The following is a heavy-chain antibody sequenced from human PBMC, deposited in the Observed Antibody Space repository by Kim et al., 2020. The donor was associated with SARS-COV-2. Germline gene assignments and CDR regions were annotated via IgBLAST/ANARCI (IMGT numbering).Heavy chain of an antibody. CDR3: TTEIVLKSPADSVVADAFDI. CDR2: IKSKTDGGTT. Sequence: GGSLRLSCAASGFTFSNAWMSWVRQAPGKGLEWVGRIKSKTDGGTTDYAAPVKGRFTISRDDSKNTLYLQMNSLKTEDTAVYYCTTEIVLKSPADSVVADAFDIWGQGTMVTVSS. J-gene: IGHJ3*02. CDR1: GFTFSNAW. D-gene: IGHD2-21*01. V-gene: IGHV3-15*01.